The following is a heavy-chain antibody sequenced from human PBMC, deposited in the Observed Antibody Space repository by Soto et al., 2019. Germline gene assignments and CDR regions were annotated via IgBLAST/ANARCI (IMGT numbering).Heavy chain of an antibody. CDR3: ARGREGPYYYGSGSSPSHRCGMDV. Sequence: PSETLSLTCAVYGGSFSGYYWSWIRQPPGKGLEWIGEINHSGSTNYNPSLKSRVTISVDTSKNQFSLKLSSVTAADTAVYYCARGREGPYYYGSGSSPSHRCGMDVWGQGTTVTVSS. J-gene: IGHJ6*02. V-gene: IGHV4-34*01. D-gene: IGHD3-10*01. CDR2: INHSGST. CDR1: GGSFSGYY.